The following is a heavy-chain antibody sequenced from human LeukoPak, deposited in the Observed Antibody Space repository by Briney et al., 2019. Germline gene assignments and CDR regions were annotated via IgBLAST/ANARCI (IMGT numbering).Heavy chain of an antibody. Sequence: SETLSLTCTVSGGSISSYYWSWIRQPPWKGLEWIGYIYYSGSTNYNPSLKSRVTISVDTSKNQFSLKLSSVTAADTAVYYCARDADRGYGDFLFDYWGQGTLVTVSS. CDR1: GGSISSYY. CDR3: ARDADRGYGDFLFDY. D-gene: IGHD4-17*01. CDR2: IYYSGST. V-gene: IGHV4-59*01. J-gene: IGHJ4*02.